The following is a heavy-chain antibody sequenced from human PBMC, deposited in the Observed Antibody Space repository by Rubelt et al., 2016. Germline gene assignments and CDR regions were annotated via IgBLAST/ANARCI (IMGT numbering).Heavy chain of an antibody. D-gene: IGHD3-3*01. J-gene: IGHJ2*01. CDR1: GGSISSYY. V-gene: IGHV4-59*08. CDR2: IYYSGST. CDR3: ARHGLRFLEWLPEGYFDL. Sequence: QVQLQESGPGLVKPSETLSLTCTVSGGSISSYYWSWIRQPQGKGLEWIGYIYYSGSTNYNPSLKMRGTIAVDTAKTQFSLKLGSVTSADTAVYYCARHGLRFLEWLPEGYFDLWGRGTLVTVSS.